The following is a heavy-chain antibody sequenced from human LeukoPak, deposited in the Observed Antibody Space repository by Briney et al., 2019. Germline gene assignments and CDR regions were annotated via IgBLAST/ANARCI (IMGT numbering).Heavy chain of an antibody. D-gene: IGHD2-2*03. CDR1: GYTFTSYG. Sequence: ASVKVSCKASGYTFTSYGISWVRQAPGQGLEWMGWISAYNGNTNYAQKLQGRVTMTTDTSTSTAYMELRSLRSDDTAVYYCATHRGYCSSTSCQNELELDYWGQGTLVTVSS. CDR3: ATHRGYCSSTSCQNELELDY. V-gene: IGHV1-18*01. J-gene: IGHJ4*02. CDR2: ISAYNGNT.